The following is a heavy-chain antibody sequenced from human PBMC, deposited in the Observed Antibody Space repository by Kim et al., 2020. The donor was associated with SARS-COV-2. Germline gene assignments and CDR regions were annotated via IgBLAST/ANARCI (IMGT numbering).Heavy chain of an antibody. Sequence: SGSTNYHPSLKGRVTLSIDTSKNQFSLRLASVTPADTAMYYCARGATFIVAWGQGTPVTVSS. CDR2: SGST. V-gene: IGHV4-59*09. CDR3: ARGATFIVA. D-gene: IGHD3-22*01. J-gene: IGHJ5*02.